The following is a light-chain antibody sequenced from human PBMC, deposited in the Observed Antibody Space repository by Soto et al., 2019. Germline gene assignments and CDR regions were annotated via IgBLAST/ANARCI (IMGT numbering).Light chain of an antibody. Sequence: DIQMTQSPSSLSASVGHRDTITCRASQGISNNLAWYQQKPGKAPKLLIYAASTLQSGDPSRFSGSASGTESTLTISSLQPEHNSTHYCLKYNSAPTTFGQGNKGEIK. CDR1: QGISNN. J-gene: IGKJ1*01. CDR2: AAS. V-gene: IGKV1-27*01. CDR3: LKYNSAPTT.